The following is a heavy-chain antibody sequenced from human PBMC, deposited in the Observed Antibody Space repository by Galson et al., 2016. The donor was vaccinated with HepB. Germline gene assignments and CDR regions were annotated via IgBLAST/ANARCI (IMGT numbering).Heavy chain of an antibody. CDR2: ISNDETST. D-gene: IGHD4-17*01. Sequence: SLRLSCAASGYSFNAFDMHWVRQPPGKGLEWVAVISNDETSTFYADSVKGRFTISRDPSKNTLYLQMNSLKPEDTAIYYCADQPGDYSAWGQGTLVTVSS. J-gene: IGHJ5*02. CDR1: GYSFNAFD. V-gene: IGHV3-30*03. CDR3: ADQPGDYSA.